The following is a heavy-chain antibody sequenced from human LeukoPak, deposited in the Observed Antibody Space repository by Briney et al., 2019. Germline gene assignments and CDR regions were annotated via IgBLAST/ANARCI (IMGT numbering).Heavy chain of an antibody. Sequence: GGSLRLSCAASGFTFSSYGMHRVRQAPGKGLEWVAFIRYDGSNKYYADSVKGRFTISRDNSKNTLYLQMNSLRAEDTAVYYCAKIWYSSSSYYYYYYYMDVWGKGTTVTVSS. V-gene: IGHV3-30*02. CDR3: AKIWYSSSSYYYYYYYMDV. CDR2: IRYDGSNK. CDR1: GFTFSSYG. D-gene: IGHD6-6*01. J-gene: IGHJ6*03.